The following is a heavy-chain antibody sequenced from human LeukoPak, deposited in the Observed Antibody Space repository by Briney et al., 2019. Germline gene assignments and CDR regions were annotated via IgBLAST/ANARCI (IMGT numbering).Heavy chain of an antibody. CDR2: IYYSGST. Sequence: PSETLSLTCSVSIGSISSSKWWGWVRQPPGKGLEWIGNIYYSGSTYYSPSLTSRVTVSVDTSENQFSLKLSSVTAADTAVYYCARAHSIASYYYGVDVWGQGTTVTVSS. V-gene: IGHV4-4*02. D-gene: IGHD2/OR15-2a*01. CDR1: IGSISSSKW. J-gene: IGHJ6*02. CDR3: ARAHSIASYYYGVDV.